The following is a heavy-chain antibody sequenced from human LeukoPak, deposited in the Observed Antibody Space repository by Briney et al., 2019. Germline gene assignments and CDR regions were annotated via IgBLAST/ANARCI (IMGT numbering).Heavy chain of an antibody. J-gene: IGHJ4*02. D-gene: IGHD5-18*01. CDR2: ISWNSLSI. CDR3: ARDGDVDTAMATYYFDY. Sequence: GGSLRLSCAASGFTFDDYAMHWVRQAPGKGLEWVSGISWNSLSIGYADSVKGRFTITRDNAKNSLYLQMNSLRAEDTAVYYCARDGDVDTAMATYYFDYWGQGTLVTVSS. V-gene: IGHV3-9*01. CDR1: GFTFDDYA.